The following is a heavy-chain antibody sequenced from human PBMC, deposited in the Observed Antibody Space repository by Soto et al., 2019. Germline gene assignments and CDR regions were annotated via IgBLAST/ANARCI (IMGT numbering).Heavy chain of an antibody. D-gene: IGHD6-13*01. CDR1: GFTFSSYS. CDR2: ISSSSSYI. Sequence: EVQLVESGGGLVKPGGSLRLSCAASGFTFSSYSMNWVRQAPGKGLEWVSSISSSSSYIYYADSVKGRFTISRDNAKNSLDLQMNSLRAEDTAVYYCARDSSSWPRYFQHWGQGTLVTVSS. CDR3: ARDSSSWPRYFQH. V-gene: IGHV3-21*01. J-gene: IGHJ1*01.